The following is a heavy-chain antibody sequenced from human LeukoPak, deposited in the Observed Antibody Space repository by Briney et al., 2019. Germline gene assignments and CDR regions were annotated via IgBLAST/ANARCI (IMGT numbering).Heavy chain of an antibody. CDR3: ARSLGSYYYDSSGYDPDFDY. CDR2: ISADNGNT. D-gene: IGHD3-22*01. J-gene: IGHJ4*02. V-gene: IGHV1-18*01. CDR1: GYTFTSYG. Sequence: ASVKVSCKASGYTFTSYGISWVRQAPGQGLEWMGWISADNGNTNYAQKLQGRVTMTTDTSTSTAYMELRSLRCDDTAVYYCARSLGSYYYDSSGYDPDFDYWGQGTLVSVSS.